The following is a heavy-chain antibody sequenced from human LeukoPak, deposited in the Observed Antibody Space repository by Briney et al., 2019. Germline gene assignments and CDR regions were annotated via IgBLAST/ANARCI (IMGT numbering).Heavy chain of an antibody. CDR2: IRQRGSDK. CDR1: GFTFSNYW. D-gene: IGHD4-23*01. V-gene: IGHV3-7*01. J-gene: IGHJ4*02. CDR3: ARGRYGGNSYYFDY. Sequence: GGSLRLSCAASGFTFSNYWMSWVRQAPGKGLEWVANIRQRGSDKYYVHSVKGRFTISRDNAENSLYLQVNSLRAEDTAVYYCARGRYGGNSYYFDYWGQGTLVTVSS.